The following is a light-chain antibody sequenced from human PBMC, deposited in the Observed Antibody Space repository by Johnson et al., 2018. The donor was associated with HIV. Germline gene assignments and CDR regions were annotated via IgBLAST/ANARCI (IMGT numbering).Light chain of an antibody. CDR3: GTWDSSLSVPG. CDR1: SSNIENNY. Sequence: QPVLTQPPSVSAAPGQKVTISCSGSSSNIENNYVSWYQQLPGTAPKLLIYENSKRPSGIPYRFSGSKSGTSATLGITGLQTGDEADYYCGTWDSSLSVPGFGSGTKVTVL. V-gene: IGLV1-51*02. CDR2: ENS. J-gene: IGLJ1*01.